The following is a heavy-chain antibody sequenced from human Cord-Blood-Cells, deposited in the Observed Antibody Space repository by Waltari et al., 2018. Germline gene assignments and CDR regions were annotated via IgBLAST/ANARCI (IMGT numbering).Heavy chain of an antibody. V-gene: IGHV1-2*02. CDR1: GYTFTGYY. CDR3: ARDSLRVVTGAFDI. J-gene: IGHJ3*02. Sequence: QVQLVQSGSEGKKPGASVKVSCKASGYTFTGYYIHLVRQAPGQGLEWMGWINPNSGGTNYAQKFQGRVTMTRDTSISTAYMELSRLRSDDTAVYYCARDSLRVVTGAFDIWGQGTMVTVSS. CDR2: INPNSGGT. D-gene: IGHD3-22*01.